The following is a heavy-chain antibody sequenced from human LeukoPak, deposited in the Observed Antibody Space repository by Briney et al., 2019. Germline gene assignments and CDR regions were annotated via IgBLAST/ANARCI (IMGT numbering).Heavy chain of an antibody. D-gene: IGHD2-8*02. J-gene: IGHJ4*02. CDR1: GFTFDDYG. CDR3: ARDGGVSFLKQWDEDYFDY. Sequence: PGGSLRLSCAASGFTFDDYGMSWVRQAPGKGLEWVSDINWNGGSTGYADSVKGRFTISRDNAKNSLYLQMNSLRAEDTALYYCARDGGVSFLKQWDEDYFDYWGQGTLVTVSS. V-gene: IGHV3-20*04. CDR2: INWNGGST.